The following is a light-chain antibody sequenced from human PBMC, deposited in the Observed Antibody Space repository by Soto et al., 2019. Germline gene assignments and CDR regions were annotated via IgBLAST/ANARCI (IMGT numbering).Light chain of an antibody. V-gene: IGLV2-14*01. CDR2: DVS. J-gene: IGLJ1*01. Sequence: QSALTQPASVSGSPGQSITISCTGTSRDVGGFTSVSWYQQHPGNAPKLMIYDVSNRPSGVSHRFSGSKSGNTASLTISGRQAEDEADYDCSSYRGSNTYVFGTGTKVT. CDR1: SRDVGGFTS. CDR3: SSYRGSNTYV.